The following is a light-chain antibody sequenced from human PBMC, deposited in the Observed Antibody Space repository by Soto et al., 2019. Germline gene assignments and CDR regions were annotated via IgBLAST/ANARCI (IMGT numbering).Light chain of an antibody. CDR3: QQSYSTLWT. CDR1: QSISSY. Sequence: DIQMTQSPSSLSASVGDRVTITCRASQSISSYLNWYQQKPGKAPNLLIYAASSLQSGVPSRFSGSGSGTDFPLTISSLQPEDFASYYCQQSYSTLWTFGQGTKVEIK. CDR2: AAS. J-gene: IGKJ1*01. V-gene: IGKV1-39*01.